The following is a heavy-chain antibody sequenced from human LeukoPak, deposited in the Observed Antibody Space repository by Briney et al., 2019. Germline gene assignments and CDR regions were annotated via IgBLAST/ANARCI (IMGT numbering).Heavy chain of an antibody. CDR2: ISAYNGNT. CDR3: ARKLRLGGNWFDP. D-gene: IGHD1-26*01. V-gene: IGHV1-18*01. CDR1: GYSFTNYG. Sequence: ASVKVSCKASGYSFTNYGITWVRQAPGQGLEWMGWISAYNGNTNYAQKFQGRVTFTADESTSTAYMELSSLRSEDTALYYCARKLRLGGNWFDPWGQGTLVTVSS. J-gene: IGHJ5*02.